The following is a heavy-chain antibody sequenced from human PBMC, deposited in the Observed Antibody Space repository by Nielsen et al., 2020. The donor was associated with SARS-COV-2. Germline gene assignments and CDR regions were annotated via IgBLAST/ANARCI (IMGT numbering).Heavy chain of an antibody. CDR2: IHPSGNT. Sequence: SETLSLTCAVYGGSFSGYYWNWIRQPPGKGLEWIGEIHPSGNTNYNPSLESRVTMSVDTSKNQFSLKLSSVTAADTAVYYCARRRSGSGPSRWLLRSTFDYWGQGTLVTVSS. D-gene: IGHD5-24*01. V-gene: IGHV4-34*01. CDR3: ARRRSGSGPSRWLLRSTFDY. J-gene: IGHJ4*02. CDR1: GGSFSGYY.